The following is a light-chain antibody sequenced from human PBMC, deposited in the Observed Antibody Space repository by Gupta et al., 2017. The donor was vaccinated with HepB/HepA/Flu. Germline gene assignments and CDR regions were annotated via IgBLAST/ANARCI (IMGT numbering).Light chain of an antibody. CDR2: EVT. CDR3: CSYAGGLHV. CDR1: STDVGNYNL. Sequence: QSALTQPASVSGSPGQSITISYTGTSTDVGNYNLVSWYQQRPGEVPKVFIYEVTERPSGLSTRFSGSKSGNTASLTISGLQPDDEADYYCCSYAGGLHVFGTGTKVSVL. J-gene: IGLJ1*01. V-gene: IGLV2-23*02.